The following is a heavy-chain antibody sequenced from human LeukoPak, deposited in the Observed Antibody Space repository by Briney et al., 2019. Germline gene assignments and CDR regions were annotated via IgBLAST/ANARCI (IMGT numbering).Heavy chain of an antibody. CDR1: GVSINSDAYF. V-gene: IGHV4-30-2*01. J-gene: IGHJ4*02. D-gene: IGHD3-22*01. Sequence: SQTLSLTCTVSGVSINSDAYFWSWIRQPPGKGLEWIGYIYHSGNTYYNPSLKSRVIISLDTSKNQFSLKLSSVTAADTAVYYCARGRDSGGYQFKGFDYWGQGTLVTVSS. CDR3: ARGRDSGGYQFKGFDY. CDR2: IYHSGNT.